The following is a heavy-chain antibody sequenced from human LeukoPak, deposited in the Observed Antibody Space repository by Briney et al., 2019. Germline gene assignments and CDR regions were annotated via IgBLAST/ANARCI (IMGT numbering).Heavy chain of an antibody. CDR2: INPNSGGT. Sequence: ASVKVSCKASGYTFTGYYMHWVRQAPGQGLEWMGWINPNSGGTNYAQKFQGRVTMTRDTSISTAYMELSRLRSDDTAVYYCARGPSAGDQLLFDYWGRGTLVTVSS. V-gene: IGHV1-2*02. CDR1: GYTFTGYY. CDR3: ARGPSAGDQLLFDY. D-gene: IGHD2-2*01. J-gene: IGHJ4*02.